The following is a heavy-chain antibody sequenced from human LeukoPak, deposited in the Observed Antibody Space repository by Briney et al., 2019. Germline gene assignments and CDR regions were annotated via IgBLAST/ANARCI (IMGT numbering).Heavy chain of an antibody. J-gene: IGHJ6*02. CDR2: IYPGDSDP. CDR3: ARLIAVVGGAVNYYYYGMDV. V-gene: IGHV5-51*01. CDR1: GYNFTSYW. Sequence: GGSLQIYCKGSGYNFTSYWIGWVRPLPGKGLEWMGIIYPGDSDPRYSPSFQGQVTISADKSISTAYLQWSSLKASDTAMYYCARLIAVVGGAVNYYYYGMDVWGQGTTVTVSS. D-gene: IGHD1-26*01.